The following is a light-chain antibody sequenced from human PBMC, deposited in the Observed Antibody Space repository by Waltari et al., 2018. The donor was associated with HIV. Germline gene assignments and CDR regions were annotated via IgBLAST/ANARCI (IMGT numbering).Light chain of an antibody. CDR3: SSYAGNYNLV. Sequence: QSALTQPPSASGSPGQSVTISCTGSSSDIGGYAFASWFQQHPGKAPKLVIYEVYKRPSGVPDRFSGSKSGNTASLTVSGLQAEDEAYYHCSSYAGNYNLVFGGGTKLTVL. J-gene: IGLJ3*02. V-gene: IGLV2-8*01. CDR1: SSDIGGYAF. CDR2: EVY.